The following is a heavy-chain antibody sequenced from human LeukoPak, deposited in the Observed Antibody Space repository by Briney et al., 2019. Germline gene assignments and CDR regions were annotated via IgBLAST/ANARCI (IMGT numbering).Heavy chain of an antibody. CDR3: ARVRPTSSGWYYFDY. J-gene: IGHJ4*02. D-gene: IGHD6-19*01. CDR2: IYTSGST. CDR1: GGSISSYY. Sequence: SETLSLTCTVSGGSISSYYWSWIRQPAGKGLEWIGRIYTSGSTSYNPSLKSRVTMSVDTSKNQFSLKLSSVTAADTAVYYCARVRPTSSGWYYFDYWGQGTLVTVSS. V-gene: IGHV4-4*07.